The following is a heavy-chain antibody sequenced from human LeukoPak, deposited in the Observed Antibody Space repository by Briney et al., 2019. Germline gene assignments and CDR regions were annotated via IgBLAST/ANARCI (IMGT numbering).Heavy chain of an antibody. CDR2: IYYSGST. Sequence: SETLSLTCTVSGGSISSGGYYWSWIRQHPGKGLEWIGYIYYSGSTYYNPSLKSRVTISVDTSKNQFSLELSSVTATDTAVYYCARDSTVYGDYIFWGQGTLVTVSS. J-gene: IGHJ4*02. V-gene: IGHV4-31*03. D-gene: IGHD4-17*01. CDR3: ARDSTVYGDYIF. CDR1: GGSISSGGYY.